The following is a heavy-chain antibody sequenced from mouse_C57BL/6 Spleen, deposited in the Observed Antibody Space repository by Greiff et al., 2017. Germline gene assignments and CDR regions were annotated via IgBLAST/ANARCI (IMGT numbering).Heavy chain of an antibody. J-gene: IGHJ3*01. CDR2: INPNNGGT. V-gene: IGHV1-18*01. CDR3: APIYDGLFAY. Sequence: VQLQQSGPELVKPGASVKIPCKASGYTFTDYNMDWVKQSPGKSLEWIGDINPNNGGTIYNQKFKGKATLTVDKSSSTAYMELRSLTSEYTADYYGAPIYDGLFAYWGQGTLVTVSA. D-gene: IGHD2-3*01. CDR1: GYTFTDYN.